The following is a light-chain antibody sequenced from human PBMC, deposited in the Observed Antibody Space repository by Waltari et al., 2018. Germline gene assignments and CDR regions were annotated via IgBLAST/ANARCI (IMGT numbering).Light chain of an antibody. J-gene: IGKJ5*01. Sequence: EIVLTQSPATLSLSPGERATLSCRASQSVSSYLAWYQQKPGQAPRLLIYDASNMATGIPARFSGSGSGTDFTLTISSLEPEDLAVYYCQQRSNWPPITFGQGTRLEI. CDR1: QSVSSY. V-gene: IGKV3-11*01. CDR2: DAS. CDR3: QQRSNWPPIT.